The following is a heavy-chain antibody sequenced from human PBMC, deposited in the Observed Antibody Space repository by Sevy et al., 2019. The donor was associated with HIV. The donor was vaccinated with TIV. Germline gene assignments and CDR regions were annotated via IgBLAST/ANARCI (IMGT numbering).Heavy chain of an antibody. CDR1: GYTFTSYG. V-gene: IGHV1-18*04. J-gene: IGHJ4*02. CDR2: ISAYNGNT. D-gene: IGHD6-19*01. CDR3: VRAVAVAGMLEGDY. Sequence: ASVKVSCKASGYTFTSYGISWVRQAPGQGLEWMGWISAYNGNTNYAQKLQGRVTMTTDTSTSTAYMELRSLRSDDTAVYYCVRAVAVAGMLEGDYWGQGTLVTVSS.